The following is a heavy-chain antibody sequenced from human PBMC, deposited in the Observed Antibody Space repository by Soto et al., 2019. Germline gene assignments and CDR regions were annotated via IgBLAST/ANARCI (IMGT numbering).Heavy chain of an antibody. CDR1: GGSISSRGYY. Sequence: SETLSLTCTVSGGSISSRGYYWGWIRQPPGKGLEWIGSIHYSGSTYYNPSLKSRITISVDTSKNQFSLKLSSVTAADTAVYYCARSTEELRAYYYYMDVWGKGTTVTVSS. V-gene: IGHV4-39*01. CDR2: IHYSGST. CDR3: ARSTEELRAYYYYMDV. J-gene: IGHJ6*03. D-gene: IGHD1-7*01.